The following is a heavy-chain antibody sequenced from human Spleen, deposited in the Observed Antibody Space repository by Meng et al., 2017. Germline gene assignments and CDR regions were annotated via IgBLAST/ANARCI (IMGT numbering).Heavy chain of an antibody. CDR3: AHEVAGASPFDY. CDR2: IYWDDD. Sequence: QITLKESGPTLVKPTQTLTLTCTFSGFSLSTSGVGVGWIRQPPGKALEWLALIYWDDDNSASLKSRLTISKVTSKNQVVPTMTKMDPADTATYYCAHEVAGASPFDYWGQGTLVTVSS. V-gene: IGHV2-5*02. D-gene: IGHD6-19*01. CDR1: GFSLSTSGVG. J-gene: IGHJ4*02.